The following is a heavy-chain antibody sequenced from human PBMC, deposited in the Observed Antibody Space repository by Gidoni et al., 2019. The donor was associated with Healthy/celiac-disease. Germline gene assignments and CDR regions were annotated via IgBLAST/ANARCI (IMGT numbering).Heavy chain of an antibody. D-gene: IGHD1-26*01. J-gene: IGHJ4*02. CDR2: ISYDGSNK. V-gene: IGHV3-30*18. Sequence: QVQLVESGGGVVQPGRSLRLSCAASGFTFSSYGMHWVRQAPGKGLEWVAVISYDGSNKYYADSVKGRFTISRDNSKNTLYLQMNSLRAEDTAVYYCAKGEDAFDYWGQGTLVTVSS. CDR1: GFTFSSYG. CDR3: AKGEDAFDY.